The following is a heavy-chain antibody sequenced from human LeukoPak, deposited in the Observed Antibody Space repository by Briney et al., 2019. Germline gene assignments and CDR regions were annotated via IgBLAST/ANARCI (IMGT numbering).Heavy chain of an antibody. CDR2: ISSNGDST. Sequence: GGSLRLSCAASGFTFSSYAMHWVRQAPGKGLEYVSAISSNGDSTYYANSVKGRFTISRDNSKNTLYLQMGSLRADDMAVYYCASSPPTGTTWYFDLWGRGTLVTVSS. V-gene: IGHV3-64*01. D-gene: IGHD1-7*01. CDR3: ASSPPTGTTWYFDL. J-gene: IGHJ2*01. CDR1: GFTFSSYA.